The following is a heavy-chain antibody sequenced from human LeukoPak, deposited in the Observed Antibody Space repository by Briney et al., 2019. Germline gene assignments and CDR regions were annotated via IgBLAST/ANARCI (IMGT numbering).Heavy chain of an antibody. CDR3: TRAVNRIAAAGDY. V-gene: IGHV3-49*03. J-gene: IGHJ4*02. D-gene: IGHD6-13*01. Sequence: GGSLRLSCTASGFTFGDYSMTWFRQAPGKGLEWVAFIRSKTYGGTTEYAASVKGRFTISRDDSKSIAYLQMNSLETEDTATYYCTRAVNRIAAAGDYWGQGTLVTVSS. CDR1: GFTFGDYS. CDR2: IRSKTYGGTT.